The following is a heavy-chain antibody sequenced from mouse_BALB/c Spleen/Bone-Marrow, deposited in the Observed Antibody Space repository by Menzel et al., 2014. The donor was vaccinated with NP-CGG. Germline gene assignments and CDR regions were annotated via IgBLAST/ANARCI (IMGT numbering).Heavy chain of an antibody. V-gene: IGHV1-9*01. CDR2: ILPESGST. J-gene: IGHJ2*01. Sequence: QVQLQQSGAELMKPGASVKISCKSSGYTFSSYWIEWVKQRPGHGLEWIGEILPESGSTNYNEKFRGKATFTADTSSNTAYMQLSSLTSEDSAVYYCARAPGVLYFFDYWGQGTTLTVSP. CDR3: ARAPGVLYFFDY. CDR1: GYTFSSYW.